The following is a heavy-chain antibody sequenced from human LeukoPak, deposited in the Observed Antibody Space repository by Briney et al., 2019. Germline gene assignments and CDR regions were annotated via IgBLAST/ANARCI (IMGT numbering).Heavy chain of an antibody. J-gene: IGHJ5*02. CDR3: ASSVLGDWFDP. D-gene: IGHD2-8*01. CDR2: IIPIFGTA. V-gene: IGHV1-69*05. CDR1: GGTFSSYA. Sequence: SVKVSCKASGGTFSSYAISWVRQAPGQRLEWMGRIIPIFGTANYAQKFQGRVTITTDESTSTAYMELSSLRSEYMAVYYCASSVLGDWFDPWGQGTLVTVSS.